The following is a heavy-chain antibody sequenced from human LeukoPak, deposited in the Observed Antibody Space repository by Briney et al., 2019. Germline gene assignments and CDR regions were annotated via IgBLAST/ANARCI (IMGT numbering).Heavy chain of an antibody. CDR2: IYYSGST. Sequence: SETLSLTCTVSGGSISSGGYYWSWIRQHPGKGLEWIGYIYYSGSTNYNPSLKSRVTISVDTSKNQFSLKLSSVTAADTAVYYCARAGYYYYGMDVWGQGTTVTVSS. CDR3: ARAGYYYYGMDV. V-gene: IGHV4-61*08. J-gene: IGHJ6*02. CDR1: GGSISSGGYY.